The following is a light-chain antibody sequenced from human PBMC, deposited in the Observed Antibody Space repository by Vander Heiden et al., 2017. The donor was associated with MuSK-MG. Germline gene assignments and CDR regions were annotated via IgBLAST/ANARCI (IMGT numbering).Light chain of an antibody. CDR3: QQYGSSLST. CDR2: GAS. Sequence: EIVLTQSPGTLSLSLGERATLSCRASQSVSSSYLAWYQHKPGQAPRLLIYGASSRATGIPDRFSGSGSGTDFTLTISRLEPEDFAVYYCQQYGSSLSTFGQGTKLEIK. V-gene: IGKV3-20*01. CDR1: QSVSSSY. J-gene: IGKJ2*01.